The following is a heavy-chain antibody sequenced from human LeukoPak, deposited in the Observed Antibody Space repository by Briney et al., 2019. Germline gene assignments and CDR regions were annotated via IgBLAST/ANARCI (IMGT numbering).Heavy chain of an antibody. Sequence: PGRSLRLSCAASGFTFSSYAMHWVRQAPGKGLEWVAVIWYDGSNKYYADSVKGRFTISRDNSKNTLYLQMNSLRAEDTAVYYCARDAAVVQSPYYYYGMDVWGQGTTVTVSS. CDR3: ARDAAVVQSPYYYYGMDV. D-gene: IGHD4-23*01. CDR2: IWYDGSNK. V-gene: IGHV3-33*08. J-gene: IGHJ6*02. CDR1: GFTFSSYA.